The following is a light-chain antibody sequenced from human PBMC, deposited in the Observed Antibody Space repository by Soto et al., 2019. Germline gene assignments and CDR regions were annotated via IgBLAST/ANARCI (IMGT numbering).Light chain of an antibody. CDR1: QSVSSS. J-gene: IGKJ1*01. CDR2: GAS. CDR3: QQYNNWPLF. V-gene: IGKV3-15*01. Sequence: DMVMTQSPATLSVSLGERATLSCRASQSVSSSLAWYQQKPGRSPRLLIYGASTRATGIPARFSGSGSGTEFTLTISSLQSEDFAVYYCQQYNNWPLFFGQGTKVDIK.